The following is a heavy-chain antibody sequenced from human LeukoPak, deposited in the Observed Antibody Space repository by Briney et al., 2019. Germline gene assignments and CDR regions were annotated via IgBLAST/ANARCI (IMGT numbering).Heavy chain of an antibody. CDR1: GYTFTVYY. CDR3: ARDPEQYYGSGSYYNDVNWFDP. Sequence: ASVTVSCKASGYTFTVYYMHWVRQAPGQGLEWMGIINPSGGSTSYAQKFQGRVTMTRDTSTSTVYMELSSLRSEDTAVYYCARDPEQYYGSGSYYNDVNWFDPWGQGTLATVSS. CDR2: INPSGGST. D-gene: IGHD3-10*01. V-gene: IGHV1-46*01. J-gene: IGHJ5*02.